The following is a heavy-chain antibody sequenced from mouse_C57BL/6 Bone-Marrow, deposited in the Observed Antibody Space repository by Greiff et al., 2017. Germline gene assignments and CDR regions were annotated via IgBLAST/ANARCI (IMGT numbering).Heavy chain of an antibody. CDR1: GFTFSSYG. CDR3: ARHTEPVYFDY. Sequence: EVKVVESGGDLVKPGGSLKLSCAASGFTFSSYGMSWVRQTPDKRLEWVATISSGGSYTYYPDSVKGRFTISRDNAKNTLYLQMSSLKSEDTAMYYCARHTEPVYFDYWGQGTTLTVSS. J-gene: IGHJ2*01. CDR2: ISSGGSYT. V-gene: IGHV5-6*01.